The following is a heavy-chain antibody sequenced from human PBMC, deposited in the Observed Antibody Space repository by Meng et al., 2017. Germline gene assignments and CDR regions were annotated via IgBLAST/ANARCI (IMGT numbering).Heavy chain of an antibody. V-gene: IGHV1-2*02. CDR2: INPNSGGT. CDR3: ARDKVVRGGYYYCGMDL. D-gene: IGHD3-10*01. J-gene: IGHJ6*02. CDR1: GYTFTGYY. Sequence: ASVKVSCKASGYTFTGYYMHWVRQAPGQGLEWMGWINPNSGGTNYAQKFQGRVTMTRDTSISTAYMELSRLRSDDTAVYYCARDKVVRGGYYYCGMDLWGQGTMVTVSS.